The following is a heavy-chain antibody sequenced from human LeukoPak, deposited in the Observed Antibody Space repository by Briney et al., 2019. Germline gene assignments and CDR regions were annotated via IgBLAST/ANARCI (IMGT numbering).Heavy chain of an antibody. V-gene: IGHV4-30-4*07. CDR3: ARDSVYSGSSLDY. D-gene: IGHD1-26*01. J-gene: IGHJ4*02. CDR2: IYYSGST. Sequence: SETLSLTCAVSGGSISSGGYSWSWIRQPPGKGLEWIGYIYYSGSTYYNPSLKSRITISVGTSKNQFSLKLSSVTAADTAVYYCARDSVYSGSSLDYWGQGTLVTVSS. CDR1: GGSISSGGYS.